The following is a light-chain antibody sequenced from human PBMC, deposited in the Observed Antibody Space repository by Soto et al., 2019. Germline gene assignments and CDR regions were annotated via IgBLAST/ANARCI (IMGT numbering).Light chain of an antibody. CDR2: GAS. V-gene: IGKV3-15*01. Sequence: EIVMTQSPATLSVSPGERATLSCRASQNVSSNLAWYQQKPGQAPRLLIYGASTRPTGIPARFSGSGSGTEFTLTISSLQSEDFAVYYCQHYNNWPRTFGQGTKVEIK. CDR3: QHYNNWPRT. CDR1: QNVSSN. J-gene: IGKJ1*01.